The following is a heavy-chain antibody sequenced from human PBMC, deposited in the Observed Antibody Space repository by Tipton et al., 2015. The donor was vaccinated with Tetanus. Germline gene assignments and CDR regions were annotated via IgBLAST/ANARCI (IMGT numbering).Heavy chain of an antibody. CDR3: AKEALGVLDV. Sequence: GSLRLSYAASGFTFRSYTMNWVRQAPGKGLEWVSAVSGSRGATYYADSVKGRSTVSRDNSKNTLFLQLDSPRAEDTAIYYCAKEALGVLDVWGKGTTVTVSS. CDR2: VSGSRGAT. J-gene: IGHJ6*04. CDR1: GFTFRSYT. V-gene: IGHV3-23*01.